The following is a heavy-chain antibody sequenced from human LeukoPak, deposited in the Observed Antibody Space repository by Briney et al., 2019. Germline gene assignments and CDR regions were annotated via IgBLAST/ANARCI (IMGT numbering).Heavy chain of an antibody. CDR3: AKYSPNLCGGDCYSW. CDR1: GFTFSSYA. Sequence: GGSLRLSCAASGFTFSSYAMSWVRQAPGKGLEWVSAISGSGGSTYYADSVKGRFTISRDNSKNTLYLQMNSLRAVDTAVYYCAKYSPNLCGGDCYSWWGQGTLVTVSS. CDR2: ISGSGGST. D-gene: IGHD2-21*02. J-gene: IGHJ4*02. V-gene: IGHV3-23*01.